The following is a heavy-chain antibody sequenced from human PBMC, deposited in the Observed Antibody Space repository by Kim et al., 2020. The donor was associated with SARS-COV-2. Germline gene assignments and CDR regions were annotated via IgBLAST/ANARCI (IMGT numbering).Heavy chain of an antibody. V-gene: IGHV4-39*02. CDR2: IYYSGGST. Sequence: SETLSLTCTVSGGSISSSSYYWGWIRQPPGKGLEWIGSIYYSGGSTYYHPSLKSLVTISVPTTKHHSSLQICALTAAPTAVYYCERTGGRYRRSWY. D-gene: IGHD6-13*01. J-gene: IGHJ2*01. CDR3: ERTGGRYRRSWY. CDR1: GGSISSSSYY.